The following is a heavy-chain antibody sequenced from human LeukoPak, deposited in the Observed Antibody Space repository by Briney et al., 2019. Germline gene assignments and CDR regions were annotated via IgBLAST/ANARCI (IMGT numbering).Heavy chain of an antibody. V-gene: IGHV3-30*18. CDR1: GFTFSSYG. CDR2: ISYDGSNK. CDR3: AKLLYDSSGSNFDY. Sequence: PGRSLRLSCAASGFTFSSYGMHWVRQAPGKGLEWVAVISYDGSNKYYADSVKGRFTISRDNSKNTLYLQMNSLRAEDTPVYYCAKLLYDSSGSNFDYWGQGTLVTVSS. J-gene: IGHJ4*02. D-gene: IGHD3-22*01.